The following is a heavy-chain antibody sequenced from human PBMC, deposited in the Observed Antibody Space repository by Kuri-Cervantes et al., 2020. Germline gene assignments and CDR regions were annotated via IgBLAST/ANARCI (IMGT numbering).Heavy chain of an antibody. D-gene: IGHD6-19*01. J-gene: IGHJ4*02. V-gene: IGHV3-11*04. Sequence: GESLKISCAASGFSFSDHYLYWIRQAPGKGLALISEINCSGTTILYADSVKGRFTISRDNARNSLRAEDTAVYYCARYPGIAVAGTGGFDYWGQGALVTVSS. CDR2: INCSGTTI. CDR1: GFSFSDHY. CDR3: ARYPGIAVAGTGGFDY.